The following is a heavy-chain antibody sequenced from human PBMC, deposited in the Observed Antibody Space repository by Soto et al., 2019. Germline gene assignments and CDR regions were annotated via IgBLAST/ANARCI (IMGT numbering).Heavy chain of an antibody. Sequence: QITLKESGPTLVKPTQTLTLTCTFSGFSLSTSGVGVGWIRQPPGKALEWLALIYWNDDKRYSPSLKSRLTITKDTSKNQVVLTMTNMDPFDTATYYWAHRLQYYHIFAGYYDDAFDIWGQGTMVTVSS. D-gene: IGHD3-9*01. CDR3: AHRLQYYHIFAGYYDDAFDI. V-gene: IGHV2-5*01. J-gene: IGHJ3*02. CDR2: IYWNDDK. CDR1: GFSLSTSGVG.